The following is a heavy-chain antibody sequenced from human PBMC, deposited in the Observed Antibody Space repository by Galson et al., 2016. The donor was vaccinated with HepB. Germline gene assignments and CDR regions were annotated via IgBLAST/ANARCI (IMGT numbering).Heavy chain of an antibody. J-gene: IGHJ4*02. CDR2: IIPIFRTV. V-gene: IGHV1-69*13. Sequence: SVKVSCKASGGTFKSHGISWVRQAPGQGLEWMGGIIPIFRTVNYAQNFQGRVTITADESESTAYMELSRLRSEDTAVYYCARAISATPPASYFDHWGQGTLVTVSS. CDR3: ARAISATPPASYFDH. D-gene: IGHD2-21*01. CDR1: GGTFKSHG.